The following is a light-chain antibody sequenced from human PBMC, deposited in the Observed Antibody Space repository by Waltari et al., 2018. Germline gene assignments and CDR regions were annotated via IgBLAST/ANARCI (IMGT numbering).Light chain of an antibody. Sequence: QSVVIQPPSASGTPGPRVTISRSGSSSNIGSNTVNWYQQLPGTAPKLLIYSNNQRPAGVPDRFSGSKSGTSAALAISGLQSEDETDYYCAAWDDSLNGWVFGGGTKLTVL. CDR1: SSNIGSNT. CDR2: SNN. CDR3: AAWDDSLNGWV. J-gene: IGLJ3*02. V-gene: IGLV1-44*01.